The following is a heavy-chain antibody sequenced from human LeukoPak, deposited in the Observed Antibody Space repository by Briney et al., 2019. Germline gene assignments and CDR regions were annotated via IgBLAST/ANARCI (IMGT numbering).Heavy chain of an antibody. J-gene: IGHJ3*02. CDR1: GFTFTDFW. CDR2: VKGDEIST. Sequence: GRSLRLSCAASGFTFTDFWMHWVRQAPGGGLVWVSRVKGDEISTLYADSVKGRFTISRDNAKNTLYLQMNSLRADDTALYYCATGPYSAFEMWGQGTMVTVSS. D-gene: IGHD2-21*01. V-gene: IGHV3-74*01. CDR3: ATGPYSAFEM.